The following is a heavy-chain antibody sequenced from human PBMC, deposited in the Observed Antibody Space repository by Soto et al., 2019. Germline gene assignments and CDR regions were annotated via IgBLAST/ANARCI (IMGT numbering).Heavy chain of an antibody. J-gene: IGHJ6*02. CDR3: ARVEGGGYHYFYGMDV. CDR1: GGISNYY. V-gene: IGHV4-59*01. D-gene: IGHD3-16*01. Sequence: PSETLSLTCTVSGGISNYYWSWIRQPPGKGLEWIGYIYYRGSANYNPSLESRVTMSVDTSKSQFSLKLTSVTAADTAVYYCARVEGGGYHYFYGMDVWGPGTTVTVSS. CDR2: IYYRGSA.